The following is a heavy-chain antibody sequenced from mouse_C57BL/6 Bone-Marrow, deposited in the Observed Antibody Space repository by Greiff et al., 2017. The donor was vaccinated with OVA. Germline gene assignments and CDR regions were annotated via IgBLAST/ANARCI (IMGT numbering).Heavy chain of an antibody. D-gene: IGHD4-1*01. V-gene: IGHV1-81*01. CDR3: ARDGTGLYYFDY. CDR1: GYTFTSYG. Sequence: QVHVKQSGAELARPGASVKLSCKASGYTFTSYGISWVKQSTGQGLEWIGEIYPRSGNTYYNEKFKGKATLTADKSSSTAYMELRSLTSEDSAVYFCARDGTGLYYFDYWGQGTTLTVSS. J-gene: IGHJ2*01. CDR2: IYPRSGNT.